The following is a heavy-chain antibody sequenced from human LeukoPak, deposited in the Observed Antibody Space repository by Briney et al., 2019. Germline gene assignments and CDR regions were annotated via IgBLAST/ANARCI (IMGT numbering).Heavy chain of an antibody. Sequence: GGSLRLSCAASGFTFSSYAMPWVRQAPGKGLEWVAVIPYEGSNKYYADPVTGRFTISRDNSKNTLYLQMNSLRAEDTAVYFCARGAVWGVLTYFDCWGQRTQATVCS. J-gene: IGHJ4*02. CDR2: IPYEGSNK. D-gene: IGHD3-10*01. CDR3: ARGAVWGVLTYFDC. CDR1: GFTFSSYA. V-gene: IGHV3-30*04.